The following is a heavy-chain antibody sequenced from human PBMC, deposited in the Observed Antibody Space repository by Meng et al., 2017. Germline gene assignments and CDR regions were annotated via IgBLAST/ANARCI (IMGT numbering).Heavy chain of an antibody. CDR1: GFSVTTSY. CDR2: IYSGGST. V-gene: IGHV3-53*02. Sequence: EVPLAETGGGVIQPGGSLRLSCSASGFSVTTSYMSWVRQAPGKGLEWVSVIYSGGSTYYADSVKGRFSISRDNSKNTLYLQMNSLRAEDTAVYFCARDSSSGWYHNYWGQGTLVTVSS. CDR3: ARDSSSGWYHNY. J-gene: IGHJ4*02. D-gene: IGHD6-19*01.